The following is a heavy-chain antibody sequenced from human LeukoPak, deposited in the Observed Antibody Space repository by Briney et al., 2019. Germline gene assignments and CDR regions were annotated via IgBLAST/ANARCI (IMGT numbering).Heavy chain of an antibody. J-gene: IGHJ6*03. V-gene: IGHV1-18*01. CDR2: ISAYNGNT. CDR3: ARTGGGGSIAARLHYYYMDV. Sequence: ASVKVSCKASGYTFITYGISWVRQAPGQGLEWMGWISAYNGNTDYAQNLQGRVTMTTDTSTSTAYMELRSLRSDDTAVYYCARTGGGGSIAARLHYYYMDVWGKGTTVTVSS. CDR1: GYTFITYG. D-gene: IGHD6-6*01.